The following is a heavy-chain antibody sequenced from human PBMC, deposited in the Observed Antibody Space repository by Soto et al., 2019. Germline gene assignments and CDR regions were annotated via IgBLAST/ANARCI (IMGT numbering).Heavy chain of an antibody. V-gene: IGHV1-3*01. CDR3: ARGPGGPDGPGDY. D-gene: IGHD2-15*01. Sequence: QVQLVQSGAEVKKPGASVKVSCKASGYTFTSYAMHWVRQAHGQRLEWMGWVNAGNGNTKYSHKCQGRVTITRDTSASTAYLELSNLRSEDTAVYYCARGPGGPDGPGDYWGQGTLVTVSS. CDR1: GYTFTSYA. J-gene: IGHJ4*02. CDR2: VNAGNGNT.